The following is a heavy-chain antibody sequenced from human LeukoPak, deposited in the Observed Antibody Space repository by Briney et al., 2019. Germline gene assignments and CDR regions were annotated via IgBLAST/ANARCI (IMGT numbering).Heavy chain of an antibody. CDR1: GGSFTGYS. Sequence: SETLSLTCAVYGGSFTGYSWTWLRQSPGKGLEGIGEINHSGSTNYNPSLKSRITISVDTSKNQFSLRLNSVTAAGTAVYYCARLRSADYPNWFDPWGQGTLVTVSS. CDR2: INHSGST. CDR3: ARLRSADYPNWFDP. V-gene: IGHV4-34*01. D-gene: IGHD3-10*01. J-gene: IGHJ5*02.